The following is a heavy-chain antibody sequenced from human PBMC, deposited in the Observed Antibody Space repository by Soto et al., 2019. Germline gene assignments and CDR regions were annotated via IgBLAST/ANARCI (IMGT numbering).Heavy chain of an antibody. CDR3: ARDDLFSPNMVRGVIILRTNWFDP. D-gene: IGHD3-10*01. CDR1: GDSVSSNSAA. V-gene: IGHV6-1*01. Sequence: PSQTLSLTCAISGDSVSSNSAAWNWIRQSPSRGLEWLGRTYYRSKWYNDYAVSVKSRITINPDTSKNQFSLQLNSVTPEDTAVYYCARDDLFSPNMVRGVIILRTNWFDPWGQGTLVTVSS. J-gene: IGHJ5*02. CDR2: TYYRSKWYN.